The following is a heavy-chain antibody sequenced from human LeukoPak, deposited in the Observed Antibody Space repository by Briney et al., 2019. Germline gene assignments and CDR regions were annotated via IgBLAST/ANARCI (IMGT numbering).Heavy chain of an antibody. CDR3: ARETYYYGSGSYYQIFDY. V-gene: IGHV4-61*02. CDR1: GGSISSGSYY. Sequence: SETLSLTCTVSGGSISSGSYYWSWIRQPAGKGLEWIGRIYTSGSTNYNPSLKSRVTISVDTSKNQFSLKLSSVTAADTAVYYCARETYYYGSGSYYQIFDYWGQGTLVTVSS. J-gene: IGHJ4*02. CDR2: IYTSGST. D-gene: IGHD3-10*01.